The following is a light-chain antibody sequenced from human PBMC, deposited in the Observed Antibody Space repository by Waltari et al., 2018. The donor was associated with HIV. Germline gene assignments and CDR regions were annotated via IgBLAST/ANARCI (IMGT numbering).Light chain of an antibody. CDR3: AAWDDSLGGPV. V-gene: IGLV1-47*01. Sequence: QSVLTQPPSASGTPGQRVTISCSGSTSNIGSNYVHWYQHLPGTAPKLLIYGLNKRPSGVSDRFSGSKAGTSASLAISGRRSEDEGDYSCAAWDDSLGGPVFGGGTQLTVL. CDR2: GLN. J-gene: IGLJ7*01. CDR1: TSNIGSNY.